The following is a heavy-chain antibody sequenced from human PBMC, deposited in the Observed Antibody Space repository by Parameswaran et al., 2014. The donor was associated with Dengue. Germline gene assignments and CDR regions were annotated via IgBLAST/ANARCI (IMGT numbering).Heavy chain of an antibody. V-gene: IGHV1-8*01. J-gene: IGHJ4*02. CDR2: INPKNGDT. CDR3: ARGLKRRDFDY. Sequence: WVRQAPGQGLEWMGWINPKNGDTKYAQKFQGRVTMTRNTSISTAYMELSSLRSEDTAVYYCARGLKRRDFDYWGQGTLVTVSS.